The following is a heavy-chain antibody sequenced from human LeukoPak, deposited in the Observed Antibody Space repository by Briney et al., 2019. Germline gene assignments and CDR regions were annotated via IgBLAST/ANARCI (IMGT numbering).Heavy chain of an antibody. CDR3: ASHVTVLGTRGFDF. CDR1: GDSITSHSW. D-gene: IGHD6-19*01. J-gene: IGHJ4*02. V-gene: IGHV4-4*02. Sequence: SETLSLTCAVSGDSITSHSWWSWVRQPPGKGLEWIGEVHHGGASNYDPSLESRVTISVDKSKNRFSLNLRSVTAADTATYYCASHVTVLGTRGFDFWGRGTLVTVSS. CDR2: VHHGGAS.